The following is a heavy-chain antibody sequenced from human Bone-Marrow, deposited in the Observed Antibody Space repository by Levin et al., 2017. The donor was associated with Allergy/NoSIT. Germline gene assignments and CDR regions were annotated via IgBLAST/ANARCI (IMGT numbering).Heavy chain of an antibody. D-gene: IGHD6-19*01. CDR2: IIPIFGTA. CDR3: GGGGSGWYIGWFDP. J-gene: IGHJ5*02. V-gene: IGHV1-69*06. Sequence: SVKVSCKASGGTLSSYAISWVRQAPGQGLEWMGGIIPIFGTANYAQKFQGRVTITADKTTSTAYMELSSLRSEDTAVYYCGGGGSGWYIGWFDPWGQGTLVTVSS. CDR1: GGTLSSYA.